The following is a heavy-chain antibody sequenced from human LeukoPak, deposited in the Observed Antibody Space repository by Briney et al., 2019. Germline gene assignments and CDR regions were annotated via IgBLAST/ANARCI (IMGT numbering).Heavy chain of an antibody. CDR1: GFTFSSYA. CDR3: ARDTFQSAYYGMDV. Sequence: GGSLRLSCAASGFTFSSYAMSWVRQAPGKGLEWVSAISGSGGSTYYADSVKGRFTISRDNAKNSLYLQMNSLRAEDTAVYYCARDTFQSAYYGMDVWGQGTTVTVSS. D-gene: IGHD2-21*01. CDR2: ISGSGGST. V-gene: IGHV3-23*01. J-gene: IGHJ6*02.